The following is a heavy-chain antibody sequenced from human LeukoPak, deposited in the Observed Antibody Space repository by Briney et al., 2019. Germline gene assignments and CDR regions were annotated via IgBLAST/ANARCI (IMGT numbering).Heavy chain of an antibody. CDR3: ARRRIVVVPAAIGYYYYYMDV. CDR1: GGSFSGYY. V-gene: IGHV4-34*01. J-gene: IGHJ6*03. CDR2: INHSGST. Sequence: SETLSLTCAVYGGSFSGYYWSWIRQPPGKGLEWIGEINHSGSTNCNPSLKSRVTISVDTSKNQFSLKLSSVTAADTAVYYCARRRIVVVPAAIGYYYYYMDVWGKGTTVTVSS. D-gene: IGHD2-2*02.